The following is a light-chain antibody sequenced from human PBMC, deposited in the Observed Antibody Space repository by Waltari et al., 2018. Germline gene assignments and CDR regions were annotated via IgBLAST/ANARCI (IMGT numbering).Light chain of an antibody. V-gene: IGLV2-14*03. Sequence: WYQHHPAKAPKLLIYDVAKRPSGVSDRFSGSKTGNTASLTISGLRAEDEAFYYCSSYSTTSAVVFGGGTKMTVL. CDR3: SSYSTTSAVV. CDR2: DVA. J-gene: IGLJ2*01.